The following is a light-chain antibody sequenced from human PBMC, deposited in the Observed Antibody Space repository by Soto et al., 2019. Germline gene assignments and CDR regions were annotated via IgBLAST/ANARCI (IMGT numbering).Light chain of an antibody. Sequence: QSVLTQPPSVSAAPGQKVTISCSGSKSNIGNYYVSWYQQFPGTSPKLLIYDNVDRPSGIPVRFSGSKSGTSATLAITGLQTEDEADYYCGTWDASLNAHVFGTGTKVTVL. CDR3: GTWDASLNAHV. CDR1: KSNIGNYY. J-gene: IGLJ1*01. V-gene: IGLV1-51*01. CDR2: DNV.